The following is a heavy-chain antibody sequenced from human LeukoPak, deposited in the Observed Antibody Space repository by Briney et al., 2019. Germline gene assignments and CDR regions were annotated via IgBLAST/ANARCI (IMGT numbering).Heavy chain of an antibody. Sequence: GGSLRLSCAASGFTFSNYRMNWLRQAPGKGLEWVSVIYSGGSTYYADSVKGRFTISRDNSKNTLYLQMNSLRAEDTAVYCCARGAYGSGSYYNARVGYFDYWGQGTLVTVSS. CDR1: GFTFSNYR. CDR2: IYSGGST. V-gene: IGHV3-53*01. D-gene: IGHD3-10*01. J-gene: IGHJ4*02. CDR3: ARGAYGSGSYYNARVGYFDY.